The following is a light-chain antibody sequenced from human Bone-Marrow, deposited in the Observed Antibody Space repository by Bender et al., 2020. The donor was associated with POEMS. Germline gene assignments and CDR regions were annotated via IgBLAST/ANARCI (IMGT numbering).Light chain of an antibody. CDR3: CSSPLSSTFAYV. CDR2: EVS. V-gene: IGLV2-23*02. Sequence: QSALSQPDSVSGSPGQSITISCTGTGSNIGNNDLVSWYQQHPGKAPKLIIYEVSKRPAGLTRRFSGSRSGNTASLTISGLQTDDEADYYCCSSPLSSTFAYVFGTGTKVTVL. J-gene: IGLJ1*01. CDR1: GSNIGNNDL.